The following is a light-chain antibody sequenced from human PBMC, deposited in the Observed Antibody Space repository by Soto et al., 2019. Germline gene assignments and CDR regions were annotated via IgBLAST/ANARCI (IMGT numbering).Light chain of an antibody. CDR1: QAISSF. Sequence: DIQLTQSPSFLSASVGDRVTITCRASQAISSFLAWYQQKPGKAPKLPIYAASTLQSGVPSRFSGSGSGTEFTLTISSLQPDDFATYYCQQKDTFGGGTKVEIK. J-gene: IGKJ4*01. CDR2: AAS. V-gene: IGKV1-9*01. CDR3: QQKDT.